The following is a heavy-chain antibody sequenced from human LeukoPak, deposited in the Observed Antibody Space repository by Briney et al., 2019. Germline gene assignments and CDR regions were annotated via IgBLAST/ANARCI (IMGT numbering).Heavy chain of an antibody. Sequence: ASVKVSCKASGYTFTSYDINWVRQAPGQGLEWMGWMNPNSGNTGYAQKFQGRVTITRNTSISTAYMELSSLRSEDTAVYYCASTFSSSWYGGWFDPWGQGTLVTVSS. J-gene: IGHJ5*02. CDR3: ASTFSSSWYGGWFDP. D-gene: IGHD6-13*01. V-gene: IGHV1-8*03. CDR1: GYTFTSYD. CDR2: MNPNSGNT.